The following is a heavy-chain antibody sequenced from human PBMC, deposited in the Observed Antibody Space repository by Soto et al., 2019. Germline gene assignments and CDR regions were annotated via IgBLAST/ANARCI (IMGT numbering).Heavy chain of an antibody. J-gene: IGHJ4*02. D-gene: IGHD1-26*01. Sequence: EVQLVESGGDLVQPGGSLRLSCAASGFTFSIYSMHWVRQAPGKGLEWVSYISSGSSTIYYADSVKGRFTISRDNAKNSLYLQMNSLRAEDTAVYYCARVCSTREACYWGQGTLVTVSS. CDR2: ISSGSSTI. CDR3: ARVCSTREACY. V-gene: IGHV3-48*01. CDR1: GFTFSIYS.